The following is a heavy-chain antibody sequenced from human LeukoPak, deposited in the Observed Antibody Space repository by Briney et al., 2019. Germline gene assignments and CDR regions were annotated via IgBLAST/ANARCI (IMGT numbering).Heavy chain of an antibody. V-gene: IGHV4-39*01. D-gene: IGHD2-15*01. CDR2: IYYSGKT. J-gene: IGHJ6*03. Sequence: SETLSLTCTVSGGSISSRSYYWGWIRQPPGKGLEWIGSIYYSGKTFYNPSLESRVTISVDTSRNQFSLNLISVTAADTAVYYCSRHQQGFCSGGSCSSDYYCMDVWGKGTTVTVSS. CDR1: GGSISSRSYY. CDR3: SRHQQGFCSGGSCSSDYYCMDV.